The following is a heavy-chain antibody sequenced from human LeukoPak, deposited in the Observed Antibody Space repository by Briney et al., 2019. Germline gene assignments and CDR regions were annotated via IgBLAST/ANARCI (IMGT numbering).Heavy chain of an antibody. D-gene: IGHD6-13*01. V-gene: IGHV3-21*01. CDR2: ISSSSSYI. Sequence: SGGSLRLSCAASGYTFSSYSMNWVRQAPGKGLEWVSSISSSSSYIYYADSVKGRFTISRDNAKNSLYLQMNSLRAEDTAVYYCARDTLAGVAAAVGDDYWGQGTLVTVSS. CDR1: GYTFSSYS. CDR3: ARDTLAGVAAAVGDDY. J-gene: IGHJ4*02.